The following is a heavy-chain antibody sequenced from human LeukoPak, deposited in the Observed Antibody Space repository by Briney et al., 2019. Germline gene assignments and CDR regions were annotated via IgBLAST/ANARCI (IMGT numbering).Heavy chain of an antibody. Sequence: GGSLRLSCAASGFTFSSYAMHWVRQAPGKGLEWVAVISYDGSNKYYADSVKGRFTISRDNSKNTLYLQMNSLRAEDTAVYYCARGVIRFLEWLSPPSSPDYWGQGTLVTVSS. J-gene: IGHJ4*02. CDR1: GFTFSSYA. D-gene: IGHD3-3*01. CDR2: ISYDGSNK. CDR3: ARGVIRFLEWLSPPSSPDY. V-gene: IGHV3-30-3*01.